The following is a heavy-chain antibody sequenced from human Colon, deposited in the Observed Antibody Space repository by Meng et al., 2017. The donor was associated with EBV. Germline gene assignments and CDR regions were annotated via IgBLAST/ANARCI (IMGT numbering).Heavy chain of an antibody. J-gene: IGHJ4*02. CDR1: GYTFTASA. CDR3: TNLDY. V-gene: IGHV3-73*02. CDR2: ITTKASNSAT. Sequence: GEVVEAGGGFRPPGASLRCSCDASGYTFTASAVHWVRQGSGKVLEWVGRITTKASNSATAYFASVEGRFTVSRDDSTNTAYLRMNSLKTEDTAVYYCTNLDYWGQGILVTVSS.